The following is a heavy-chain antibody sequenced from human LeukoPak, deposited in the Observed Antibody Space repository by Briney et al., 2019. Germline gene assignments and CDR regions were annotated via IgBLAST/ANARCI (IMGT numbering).Heavy chain of an antibody. D-gene: IGHD6-13*01. CDR1: GGSISSGGYS. CDR2: IYYSGST. Sequence: SETLSLTCAVSGGSISSGGYSWSWIRQPPGKGLEWIGSIYYSGSTYYNPSLKSRITMSVDTSKNHFSLRLSSVTAADTAVYYCVRDLDYSTTWYDYWGQGTPVTVFS. CDR3: VRDLDYSTTWYDY. J-gene: IGHJ4*02. V-gene: IGHV4-39*07.